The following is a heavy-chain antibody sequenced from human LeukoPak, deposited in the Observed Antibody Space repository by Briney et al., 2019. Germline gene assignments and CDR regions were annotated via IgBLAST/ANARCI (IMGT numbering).Heavy chain of an antibody. J-gene: IGHJ4*02. D-gene: IGHD3-22*01. CDR3: ARDVGSDSSGGYYHYFDD. CDR1: GFTFSSYN. Sequence: GGSLRLSCAASGFTFSSYNMNWLRQAPGKGLQWVSSISSSSYMYYPESVKGRFTISRDNAKNSLYLQMNSLRVEDTAVYYCARDVGSDSSGGYYHYFDDWGQGTLVTVSS. V-gene: IGHV3-21*01. CDR2: ISSSSYM.